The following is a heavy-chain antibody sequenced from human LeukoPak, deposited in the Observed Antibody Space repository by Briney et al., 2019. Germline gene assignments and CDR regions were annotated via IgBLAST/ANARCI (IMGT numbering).Heavy chain of an antibody. Sequence: GGSLRLSCVATGFTFRSYWMHWVRQVPGKGLEWASSINSEGSSASYADSVKGRFAISRDNAKNTLYLQMNSLRAEDTALYYCAKGVATRRVNYYGMDVWGQGTTVTVSS. CDR3: AKGVATRRVNYYGMDV. J-gene: IGHJ6*02. CDR1: GFTFRSYW. D-gene: IGHD2-15*01. V-gene: IGHV3-74*01. CDR2: INSEGSSA.